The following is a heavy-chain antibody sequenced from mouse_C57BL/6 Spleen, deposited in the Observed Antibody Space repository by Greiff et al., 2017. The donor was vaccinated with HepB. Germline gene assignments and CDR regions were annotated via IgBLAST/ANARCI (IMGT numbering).Heavy chain of an antibody. J-gene: IGHJ4*01. CDR3: ARDCNYDYYAMDY. D-gene: IGHD2-1*01. V-gene: IGHV14-3*01. CDR2: IDPANGNT. Sequence: VQLKESVAELVRPGASVKLSCTASGFNIKNTYMHWVKQRPEQGLEWIGRIDPANGNTKYAPKFQGKATITADTSSNTAYLQLSSLTSEDTAIYYCARDCNYDYYAMDYWGQGTSVTVSS. CDR1: GFNIKNTY.